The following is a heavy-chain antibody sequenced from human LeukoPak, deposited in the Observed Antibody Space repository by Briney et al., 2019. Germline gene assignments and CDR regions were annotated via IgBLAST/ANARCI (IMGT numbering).Heavy chain of an antibody. CDR1: GYTFTSYG. D-gene: IGHD1-26*01. CDR2: ISAYNGNT. J-gene: IGHJ3*02. V-gene: IGHV1-18*01. Sequence: ASVKVSCKASGYTFTSYGISWVRQAPGQGLEWMGWISAYNGNTNYAQRLQGRVTMTTDTSTSTAYMELRSLRSDDTAVYYCARVGGSGSYNGAFDIWGQGTMVTVSS. CDR3: ARVGGSGSYNGAFDI.